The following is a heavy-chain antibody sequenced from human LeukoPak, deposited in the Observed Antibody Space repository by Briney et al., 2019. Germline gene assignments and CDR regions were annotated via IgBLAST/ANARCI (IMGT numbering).Heavy chain of an antibody. J-gene: IGHJ5*02. CDR3: ARGAAAAGPGANWFDP. V-gene: IGHV4-34*01. Sequence: PSETLSLTCAVYGGSFSGYYWSWIRQLPGKGLEWIGEINHSGSTNYNPSLKSRVTISVDTSKNQFSLKLSSVTAADTAVYYCARGAAAAGPGANWFDPWGQGTLVTVSS. D-gene: IGHD6-13*01. CDR1: GGSFSGYY. CDR2: INHSGST.